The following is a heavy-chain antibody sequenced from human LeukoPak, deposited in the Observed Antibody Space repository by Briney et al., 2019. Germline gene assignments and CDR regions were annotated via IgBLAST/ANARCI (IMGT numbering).Heavy chain of an antibody. Sequence: PGGSLRLACAASGFTFSSYGMHWVRQAPGKGPEWVAFIRYDGSNKYYADSVKGRFTISRDNSKNTLYLQMNSLRVEDTAVYYCARDRTGYFDYWGQGTLVTVSS. D-gene: IGHD3/OR15-3a*01. CDR1: GFTFSSYG. CDR3: ARDRTGYFDY. J-gene: IGHJ4*02. V-gene: IGHV3-30*02. CDR2: IRYDGSNK.